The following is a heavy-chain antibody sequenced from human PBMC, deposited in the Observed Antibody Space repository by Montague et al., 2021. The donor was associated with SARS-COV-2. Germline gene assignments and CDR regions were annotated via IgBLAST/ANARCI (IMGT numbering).Heavy chain of an antibody. J-gene: IGHJ4*02. D-gene: IGHD3-10*01. Sequence: SETLSLTCEVDSGPLSAYYWSWVRQPPGKGLEWIGEIHPYGHTSYNPSLMSRVTLSLGTSSNPFSLKLTSVTAADTAVYYCARGTYGPGNYFYFDHWGQGTLVTVSS. CDR2: IHPYGHT. CDR1: SGPLSAYY. V-gene: IGHV4-34*01. CDR3: ARGTYGPGNYFYFDH.